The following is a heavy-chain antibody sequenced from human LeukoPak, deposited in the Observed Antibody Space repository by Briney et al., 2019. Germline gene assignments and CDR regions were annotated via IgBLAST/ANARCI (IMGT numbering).Heavy chain of an antibody. D-gene: IGHD3-22*01. J-gene: IGHJ4*02. CDR1: GYPFISYG. CDR2: ISAYNGDT. V-gene: IGHV1-18*04. Sequence: ASVKVSCKTSGYPFISYGLSWVRQAPGQGLKWMGWISAYNGDTNYAQRLQGRVTMTPDTSTTTAYMELRSLRSDDTAVYYCARVFYFYDTSGPQYSFDYWGQGTLVTVSS. CDR3: ARVFYFYDTSGPQYSFDY.